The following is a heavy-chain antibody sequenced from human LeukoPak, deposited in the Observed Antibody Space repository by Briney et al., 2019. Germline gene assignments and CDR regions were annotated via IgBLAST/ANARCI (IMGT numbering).Heavy chain of an antibody. J-gene: IGHJ3*02. CDR2: TYYRSKLYN. CDR3: ASSAYDILTGYYAPGAFDI. D-gene: IGHD3-9*01. CDR1: GDSVSSNSAA. Sequence: SQTLSLTCAISGDSVSSNSAAWHWVRQSPSRGLEWLGRTYYRSKLYNEYAVSVKSRITINPDTSKNQFSLQLNSVTPEDTAVYYCASSAYDILTGYYAPGAFDIWGQGTMVTVSS. V-gene: IGHV6-1*01.